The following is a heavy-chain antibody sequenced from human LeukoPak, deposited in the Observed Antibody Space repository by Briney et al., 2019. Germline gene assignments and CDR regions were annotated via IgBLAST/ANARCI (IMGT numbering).Heavy chain of an antibody. CDR2: INAGNGNT. V-gene: IGHV1-3*03. Sequence: ASVKVSCKASGYTFTSYAMHWVRQAPGQRLEWMGWINAGNGNTNYSQEFQGRVTMTRDMSTSTVYMELSSLRSEDTAAYYCARVSEMATIYDAFDIWGQGTMVTVSS. CDR3: ARVSEMATIYDAFDI. J-gene: IGHJ3*02. CDR1: GYTFTSYA. D-gene: IGHD5-24*01.